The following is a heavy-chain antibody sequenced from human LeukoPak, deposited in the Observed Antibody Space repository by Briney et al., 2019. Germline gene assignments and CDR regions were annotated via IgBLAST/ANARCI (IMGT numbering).Heavy chain of an antibody. CDR1: GGSISSYK. Sequence: PSETLSLTCTASGGSISSYKWSWIRQPAGKGLEWIGRIYSSGSTNYTPSLKSRVTMSVDTSKNQFSLKLSSVTAADTAVYYCARGIVGATAPDYWGQGALVIVSS. CDR2: IYSSGST. J-gene: IGHJ4*02. D-gene: IGHD1-26*01. V-gene: IGHV4-4*07. CDR3: ARGIVGATAPDY.